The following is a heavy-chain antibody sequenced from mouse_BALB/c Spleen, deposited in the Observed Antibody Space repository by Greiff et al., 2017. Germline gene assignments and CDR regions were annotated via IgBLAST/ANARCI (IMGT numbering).Heavy chain of an antibody. D-gene: IGHD1-2*01. CDR1: GFTFTSYS. Sequence: QVQLQQSAAELVRPGASVKMSCTASGFTFTSYSMHWVKQRPGQGLEWIGNINPSSGNTEYNQKFKGKTTLTADTSSNTAYMQLSSLTSEDTAVYSCAKEFYCDGYPMDYWGQGTSVTVSS. J-gene: IGHJ4*01. V-gene: IGHV1-4*02. CDR3: AKEFYCDGYPMDY. CDR2: INPSSGNT.